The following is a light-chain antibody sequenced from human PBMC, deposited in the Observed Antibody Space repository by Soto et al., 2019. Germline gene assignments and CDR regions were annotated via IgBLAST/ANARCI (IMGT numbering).Light chain of an antibody. CDR2: GAS. J-gene: IGKJ1*01. CDR3: QQYGSSSWT. CDR1: QSVSSSY. V-gene: IGKV3-20*01. Sequence: EIVLTQSPGTLSLSPGERATLSCRASQSVSSSYLAWYQHKPGQAPRLLIYGASSRATGIPDRFSGSGSGTDFNLTISRQEPEDFAVYYCQQYGSSSWTVGQGTKVDVK.